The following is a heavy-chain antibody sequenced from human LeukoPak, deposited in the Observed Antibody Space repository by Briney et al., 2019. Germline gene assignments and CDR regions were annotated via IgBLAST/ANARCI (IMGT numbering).Heavy chain of an antibody. CDR2: ISGSGGST. CDR3: ANQQQPDTRGYFDY. J-gene: IGHJ4*02. V-gene: IGHV3-23*01. Sequence: PGGSLRLSCAASGFTFSSYAMSWVRQAPGKGLEWVSAISGSGGSTYYADSVKGRFTISRDNSKNTLYLQMNSLRAEDTAVYYCANQQQPDTRGYFDYWGQGTLVTVSS. CDR1: GFTFSSYA. D-gene: IGHD6-13*01.